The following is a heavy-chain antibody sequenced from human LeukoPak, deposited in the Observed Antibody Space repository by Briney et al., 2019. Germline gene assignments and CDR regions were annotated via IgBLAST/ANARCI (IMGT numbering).Heavy chain of an antibody. CDR3: ASNYYGSGSLDY. CDR2: IYDGVNT. V-gene: IGHV4-39*02. D-gene: IGHD3-10*01. J-gene: IGHJ4*02. Sequence: RSSETLSLTCTVSGGTVSSRSDYWGWIRQPPGKGLEWIGSIYDGVNTYYNASLKSRVTISVDTSKTHFSLKLSSVTAADTAVYYCASNYYGSGSLDYWGQGNLVTVSS. CDR1: GGTVSSRSDY.